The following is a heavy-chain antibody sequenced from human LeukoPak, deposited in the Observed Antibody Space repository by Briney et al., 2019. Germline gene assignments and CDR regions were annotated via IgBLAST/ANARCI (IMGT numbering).Heavy chain of an antibody. V-gene: IGHV3-21*01. D-gene: IGHD3-9*01. CDR3: ARVDYDILTGYYAHYYYYYMDV. CDR1: GFTFDDYG. Sequence: GGSLRLSCAASGFTFDDYGMSWVRQAPGKGLEWVSSISSSSSYIYYADSVKGRFTISRDNAKNSLYLQMNSLRAEDTAVYYCARVDYDILTGYYAHYYYYYMDVWGKGTTVTISS. J-gene: IGHJ6*03. CDR2: ISSSSSYI.